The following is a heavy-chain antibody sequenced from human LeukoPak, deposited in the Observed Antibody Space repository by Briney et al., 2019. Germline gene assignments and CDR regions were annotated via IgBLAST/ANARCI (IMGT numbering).Heavy chain of an antibody. CDR1: GGSFSGYY. D-gene: IGHD3-3*01. CDR2: INHSGST. CDR3: AREKGYFYT. Sequence: SETLSLTCAVYGGSFSGYYWSWIRQPPGKGLGWIGEINHSGSTNYNPSLKSRVTISVDTSKNQFSLKLSSVTAADTAVYYCAREKGYFYTWGQGTLVTVSS. J-gene: IGHJ5*02. V-gene: IGHV4-34*01.